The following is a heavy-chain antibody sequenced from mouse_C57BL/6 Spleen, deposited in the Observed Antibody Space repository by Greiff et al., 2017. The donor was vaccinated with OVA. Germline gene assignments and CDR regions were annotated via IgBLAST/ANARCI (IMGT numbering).Heavy chain of an antibody. CDR2: ISYDGSN. J-gene: IGHJ2*01. V-gene: IGHV3-6*01. D-gene: IGHD1-1*01. CDR1: GYSITSGYY. Sequence: VQLKESGPGLVKPSQSLSLTCSVTGYSITSGYYWNWIRQFPGNKLEWMGYISYDGSNNYNPSLKNRISITRDTSKNQFFLKLNSVTTEDTATYYCATYYYGSRNYWGQGTTLTVSS. CDR3: ATYYYGSRNY.